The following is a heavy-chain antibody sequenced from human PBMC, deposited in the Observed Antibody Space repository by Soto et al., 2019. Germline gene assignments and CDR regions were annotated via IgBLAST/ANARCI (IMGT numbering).Heavy chain of an antibody. CDR3: SHGYYQYFDS. CDR2: IKSKVDGGTA. D-gene: IGHD5-18*01. J-gene: IGHJ4*02. CDR1: GVTLTNVW. V-gene: IGHV3-15*07. Sequence: GGSLRLSCAVSGVTLTNVWMNWVRQAPGKGPEWVCRIKSKVDGGTADYAAPVKGRFTISRDDSENTLYLQMNSLQTEDTAVYYCSHGYYQYFDSWGQGT.